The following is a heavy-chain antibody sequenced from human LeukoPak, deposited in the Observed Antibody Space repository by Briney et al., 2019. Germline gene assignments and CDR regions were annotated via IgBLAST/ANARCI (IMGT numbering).Heavy chain of an antibody. D-gene: IGHD2-8*01. CDR3: VRGTSGPDY. CDR1: GFTFSSYS. J-gene: IGHJ4*02. CDR2: IKEDATEK. Sequence: PGGSLRLSCAASGFTFSSYSMNWVRQAPGKGLEWVANIKEDATEKYYLDSVKGRFTISRDNAKNSLHLQMNSLRAEDTAVYYCVRGTSGPDYWGQGTLVTVSS. V-gene: IGHV3-7*04.